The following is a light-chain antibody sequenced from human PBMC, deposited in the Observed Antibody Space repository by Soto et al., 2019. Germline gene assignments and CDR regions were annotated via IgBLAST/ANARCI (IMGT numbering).Light chain of an antibody. J-gene: IGLJ1*01. V-gene: IGLV2-14*01. Sequence: QSALTQPASVSGSPGQSITISCTGTSSDVGGYNYVSWYQQHPGKAPKLRIYEVSNRPSGVSNRFSGSKSGNTASLAISGLQAEDEAVYYCSSYTSSSTYVFGTGTKLTVL. CDR3: SSYTSSSTYV. CDR1: SSDVGGYNY. CDR2: EVS.